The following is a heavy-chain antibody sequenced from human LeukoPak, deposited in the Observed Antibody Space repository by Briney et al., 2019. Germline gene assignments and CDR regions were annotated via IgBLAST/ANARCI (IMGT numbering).Heavy chain of an antibody. CDR2: IFTSGIT. Sequence: ETLTLSCTVSGGSISIYYWNWIRQPAGKGLEWVGRIFTSGITIYDPSFKSRVTIFADTSNNHFSLNLRPMTAADTAVYYCSRESSRNYYNPLGYMDVWGKGTTVTVSS. J-gene: IGHJ6*03. D-gene: IGHD3-10*01. V-gene: IGHV4-4*07. CDR1: GGSISIYY. CDR3: SRESSRNYYNPLGYMDV.